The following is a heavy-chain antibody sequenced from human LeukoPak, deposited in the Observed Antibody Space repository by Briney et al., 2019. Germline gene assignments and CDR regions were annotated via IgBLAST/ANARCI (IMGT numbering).Heavy chain of an antibody. CDR1: GGSMSNYY. CDR2: IYYRGST. D-gene: IGHD7-27*01. J-gene: IGHJ3*02. Sequence: SETLSLTCTVSGGSMSNYYWSWIRQPPGKGLDWIGYIYYRGSTNYNPSLKSRVTISLDTSKNQFSLKMSSVTAADTAVYYCASWGAIGAFDIWGQGTMVTLSS. V-gene: IGHV4-59*01. CDR3: ASWGAIGAFDI.